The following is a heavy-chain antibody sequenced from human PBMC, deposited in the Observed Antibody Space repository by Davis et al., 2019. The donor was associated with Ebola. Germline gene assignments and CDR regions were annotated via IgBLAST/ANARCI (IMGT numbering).Heavy chain of an antibody. CDR3: ARDRGMIAAAGHFDY. V-gene: IGHV1-3*01. D-gene: IGHD6-13*01. J-gene: IGHJ4*02. CDR2: INAGNGNT. CDR1: GYTFTSYA. Sequence: ASVKVSCKASGYTFTSYAMHWVRQAPGQRLEWMGWINAGNGNTKYSQKLQGRVTMTTDTSTSTAYMELRSLRSDDTAVYYCARDRGMIAAAGHFDYWGQGTLVTVSS.